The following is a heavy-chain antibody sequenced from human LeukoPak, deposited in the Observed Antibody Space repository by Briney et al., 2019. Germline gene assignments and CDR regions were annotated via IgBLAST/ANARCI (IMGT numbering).Heavy chain of an antibody. CDR2: ISSSSVYI. CDR3: ARDDLRDGAFDI. J-gene: IGHJ3*02. V-gene: IGHV3-21*04. CDR1: GFTFSKYH. Sequence: GGSLRLSCTASGFTFSKYHMNWVRQAPGKGLEWVSSISSSSVYIHYADSVKGRFTISRDNGKNSLYLQMSSLTAEDTALFYCARDDLRDGAFDIWAKGQWSQSLQ.